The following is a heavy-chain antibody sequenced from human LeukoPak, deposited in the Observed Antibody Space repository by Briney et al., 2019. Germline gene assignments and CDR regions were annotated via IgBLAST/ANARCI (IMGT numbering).Heavy chain of an antibody. Sequence: GGSLRLSCGASGFIFTTYWMNWVRQAPGKGLEWVANIKQDGSETYYVDSVKGRFTISRDNDKNSVYLQMGSLRVEDTAVYYCARERYSSSWYPPGDYYYYYGMDVWGQGTTVTVSS. CDR1: GFIFTTYW. V-gene: IGHV3-7*03. J-gene: IGHJ6*02. D-gene: IGHD6-13*01. CDR2: IKQDGSET. CDR3: ARERYSSSWYPPGDYYYYYGMDV.